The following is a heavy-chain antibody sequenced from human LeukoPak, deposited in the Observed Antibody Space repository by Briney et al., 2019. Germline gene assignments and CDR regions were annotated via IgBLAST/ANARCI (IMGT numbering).Heavy chain of an antibody. J-gene: IGHJ4*02. Sequence: ASVKVSCKASKYTFTSYAMNWVRQAPGQGLEWMGWINTNTGNPTYARGFTGRFVFSLDTSVNTAYLEISSLKGEDSAVYYCARGGSSWYDYWGQGTLVTVSS. V-gene: IGHV7-4-1*02. D-gene: IGHD6-13*01. CDR1: KYTFTSYA. CDR3: ARGGSSWYDY. CDR2: INTNTGNP.